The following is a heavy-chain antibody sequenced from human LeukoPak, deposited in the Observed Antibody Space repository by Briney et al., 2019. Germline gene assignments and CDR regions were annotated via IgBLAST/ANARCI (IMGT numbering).Heavy chain of an antibody. CDR2: INHSGST. CDR1: GGSFSGYY. D-gene: IGHD6-13*01. V-gene: IGHV4-34*01. J-gene: IGHJ5*02. Sequence: PSETLSLTCAVYGGSFSGYYWSWIRQPPGKGLEWIGEINHSGSTNYNPSLKSRVTISVDTSKNQFSLKLSSVTAADTAVYYCARRPLYSSSWYTFVGGGWFDPWGQGTLVTVSS. CDR3: ARRPLYSSSWYTFVGGGWFDP.